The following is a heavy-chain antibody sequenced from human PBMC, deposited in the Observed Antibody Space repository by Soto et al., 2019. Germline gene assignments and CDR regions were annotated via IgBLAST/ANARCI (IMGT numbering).Heavy chain of an antibody. J-gene: IGHJ6*03. Sequence: GGSLRLSCAASGFTFSNAWMSWVRQAPGKGLEWVGRIKSKTDGGTTDYAAPVKGRFTMSRDDSKITVYLQMNSLKTEDTAVYYCTTEGYCSGGSCYWGYYYYMDVWGKGTTVTVSS. V-gene: IGHV3-15*01. CDR1: GFTFSNAW. D-gene: IGHD2-15*01. CDR3: TTEGYCSGGSCYWGYYYYMDV. CDR2: IKSKTDGGTT.